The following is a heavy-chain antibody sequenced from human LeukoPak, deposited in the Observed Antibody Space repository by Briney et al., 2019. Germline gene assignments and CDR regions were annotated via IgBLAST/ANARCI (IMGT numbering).Heavy chain of an antibody. V-gene: IGHV4-39*01. CDR2: IYYSGST. Sequence: PSETLSLTCCVSVGSISSSSYYWGWIRQPPGKELEWIGNIYYSGSTYYNPSLNSRVTISVDTSKNQFSLKLSSVTAADTAVYYCGRLILGSSTSFNWFGPWGQGTLVTVSS. CDR1: VGSISSSSYY. D-gene: IGHD2-2*01. CDR3: GRLILGSSTSFNWFGP. J-gene: IGHJ5*02.